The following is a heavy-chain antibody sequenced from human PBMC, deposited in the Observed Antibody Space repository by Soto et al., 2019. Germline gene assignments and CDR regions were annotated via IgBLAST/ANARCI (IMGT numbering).Heavy chain of an antibody. D-gene: IGHD3-22*01. CDR3: ARTLAVNYYYYYVDV. CDR2: VLSNDEK. V-gene: IGHV2-26*01. J-gene: IGHJ6*03. CDR1: GFSLRNARMG. Sequence: QVTLKESGPVLVKPTETLTLTCTVSGFSLRNARMGVSWIRQPPGKALEWLAHVLSNDEKSYNKSLQTRLTISKDTSKSQVVLTMTYMDPVDTATYFCARTLAVNYYYYYVDVWGEGTTVTVSS.